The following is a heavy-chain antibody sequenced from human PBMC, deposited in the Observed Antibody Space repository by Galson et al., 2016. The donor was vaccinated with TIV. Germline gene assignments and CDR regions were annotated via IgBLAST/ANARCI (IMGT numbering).Heavy chain of an antibody. Sequence: SVKVSCKASGYTFTNDHIHWVRQVSGQGPERVGWMNPDNAKTGFAQKFQGRVAMTRNTSVSTVYMEMSMLTSEDTAVYYCARLVSRSWYADWFDPWGQGTLVTVSS. CDR3: ARLVSRSWYADWFDP. D-gene: IGHD6-13*01. CDR1: GYTFTNDH. CDR2: MNPDNAKT. V-gene: IGHV1-8*01. J-gene: IGHJ5*02.